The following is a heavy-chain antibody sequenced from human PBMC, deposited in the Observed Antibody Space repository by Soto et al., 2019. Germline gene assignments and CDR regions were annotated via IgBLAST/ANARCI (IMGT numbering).Heavy chain of an antibody. J-gene: IGHJ5*02. CDR2: IIPIFGTA. D-gene: IGHD2-2*01. Sequence: QVQLVQSGAEVKKPGSSVKVSCKASGGTFSSYAISWVRQAPGQGLEWMGGIIPIFGTANYAQKFQGRVTITADECTSTAYMELSSLRSEDTAVYYCARFIRYCSSTSCYELDPWGQGTLVTVSS. V-gene: IGHV1-69*01. CDR3: ARFIRYCSSTSCYELDP. CDR1: GGTFSSYA.